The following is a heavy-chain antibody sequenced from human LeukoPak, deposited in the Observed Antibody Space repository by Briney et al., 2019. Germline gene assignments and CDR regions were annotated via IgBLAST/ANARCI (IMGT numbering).Heavy chain of an antibody. CDR1: GFSFSTYW. D-gene: IGHD6-13*01. V-gene: IGHV3-7*01. Sequence: GGSLRLSCAASGFSFSTYWMSWVRQTSEKGLEFVANIDQGGSVRNYMDSLKGRCTISRDNAKKSLYLEINSLRADDTAVYYCARDPESSSFDLWGRGALVTVSS. CDR3: ARDPESSSFDL. J-gene: IGHJ4*02. CDR2: IDQGGSVR.